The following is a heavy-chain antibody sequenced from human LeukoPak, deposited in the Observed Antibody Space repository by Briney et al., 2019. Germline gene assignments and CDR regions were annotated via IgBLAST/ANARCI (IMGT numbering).Heavy chain of an antibody. CDR3: AELGIAMMVGV. D-gene: IGHD3-22*01. J-gene: IGHJ6*04. CDR2: IHSRSRNI. CDR1: GFTLSSYR. V-gene: IGHV3-48*04. Sequence: GGSLTHSCPASGFTLSSYRMNWVRPPPGKGLEWVSYIHSRSRNIYYPHSVKGRLTISRDNAKKSLYLQMNSLRAVDMAVYYCAELGIAMMVGVWGKGTPVTISS.